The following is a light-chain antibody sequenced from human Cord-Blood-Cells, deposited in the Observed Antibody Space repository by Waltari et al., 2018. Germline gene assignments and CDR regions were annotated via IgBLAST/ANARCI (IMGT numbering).Light chain of an antibody. CDR2: AAS. V-gene: IGKV1-8*01. CDR1: QGIRSY. CDR3: QQYYSYPYT. Sequence: AIRITQSPSSLSASTGDRVTITCRAGQGIRSYLAWYQQKPGKAPKLLIYAASTLQSEVPSRFSGSGSGTDFTLTISCLQSEDFATYYCQQYYSYPYTFGQGTKLEIK. J-gene: IGKJ2*01.